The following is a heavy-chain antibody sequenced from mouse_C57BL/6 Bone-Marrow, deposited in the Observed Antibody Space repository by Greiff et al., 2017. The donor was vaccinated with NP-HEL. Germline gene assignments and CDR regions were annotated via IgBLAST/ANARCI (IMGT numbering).Heavy chain of an antibody. CDR1: GYTFTSYG. CDR3: AMDGRRFAY. J-gene: IGHJ3*01. V-gene: IGHV1-81*01. D-gene: IGHD2-3*01. Sequence: VKLVESGAELARPGASVKLSCKASGYTFTSYGISWVKQRPGQGLEWIGEIYPRSGNTYYNEKFKGKATLTADKSSSTAYMELRSLTSEDSAVYFCAMDGRRFAYWGQGTLVTVSA. CDR2: IYPRSGNT.